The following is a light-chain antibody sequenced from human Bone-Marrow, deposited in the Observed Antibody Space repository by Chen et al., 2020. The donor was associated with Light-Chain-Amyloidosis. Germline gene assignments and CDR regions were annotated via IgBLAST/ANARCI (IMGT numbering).Light chain of an antibody. J-gene: IGLJ3*02. Sequence: SYVLTQPSSVSVAPGQTATIACGGNNIGSTSVHWYQQTPGQAPLLVVYDDSGRPSGIHERLSGSNSGNTAALTISRVEAGDEADYYWQVWDRSSDRPVFGGGTKLTVL. CDR1: NIGSTS. V-gene: IGLV3-21*02. CDR3: QVWDRSSDRPV. CDR2: DDS.